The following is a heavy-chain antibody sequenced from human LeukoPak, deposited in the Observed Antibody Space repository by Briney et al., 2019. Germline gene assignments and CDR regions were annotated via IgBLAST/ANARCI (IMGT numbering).Heavy chain of an antibody. CDR3: ARDGDFYGSDTLDL. CDR1: GDSISSYTAA. CDR2: TYYRSRWLL. Sequence: SQTLSLTCAISGDSISSYTAAWNWIRQSPSRGLEWLGRTYYRSRWLLDYAVPVRSRITINADTSKNRFSVQLASVTPDDTAVYYCARDGDFYGSDTLDLWGQGTLVTVSS. V-gene: IGHV6-1*01. D-gene: IGHD3-10*01. J-gene: IGHJ4*02.